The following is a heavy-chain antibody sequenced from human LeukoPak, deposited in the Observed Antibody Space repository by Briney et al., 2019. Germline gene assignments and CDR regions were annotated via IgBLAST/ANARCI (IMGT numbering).Heavy chain of an antibody. CDR1: NGSISTYY. CDR2: IYHGGTT. CDR3: ARHGGTLDYFDS. Sequence: SETLSLTCSVSNGSISTYYWSWIRQSPGKGLEWIGYIYHGGTTSYNPSLKRRVTISVDSPKSQFFLRLTSLTAADTALYYCARHGGTLDYFDSWGPGPLVIVSS. D-gene: IGHD1-26*01. V-gene: IGHV4-59*08. J-gene: IGHJ4*02.